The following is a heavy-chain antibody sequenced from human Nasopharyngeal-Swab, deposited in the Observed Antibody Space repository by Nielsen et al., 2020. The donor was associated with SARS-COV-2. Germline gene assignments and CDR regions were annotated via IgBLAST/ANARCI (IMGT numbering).Heavy chain of an antibody. J-gene: IGHJ5*02. Sequence: ASVKVSCKASGYTFTSYYMNWVRQAPGQGLEWMGIINPSGGSTSYAQKFQVRVTMTRDTSTSTVYMELSSLRSEDTAVYYCARGRLRDKERYNWFDPWGQGTLVTVSS. V-gene: IGHV1-46*01. CDR2: INPSGGST. D-gene: IGHD2-21*01. CDR1: GYTFTSYY. CDR3: ARGRLRDKERYNWFDP.